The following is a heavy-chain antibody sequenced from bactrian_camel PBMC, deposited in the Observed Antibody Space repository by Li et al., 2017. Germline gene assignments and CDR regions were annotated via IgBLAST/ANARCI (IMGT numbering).Heavy chain of an antibody. J-gene: IGHJ4*01. CDR1: ESTYNYVC. CDR3: ARGRVVDGSWNSVP. D-gene: IGHD6*01. V-gene: IGHV3S53*01. Sequence: VQLVESGGGSVQAGGSLRLSCVASESTYNYVCMGWFRQAPGKEREGVATLPRVGCTTYADSVKGRFTVSRDNAKNTLYLQLNSLKPGDTAMYYCARGRVVDGSWNSVPRGQGTQVTVS. CDR2: LPRVGCT.